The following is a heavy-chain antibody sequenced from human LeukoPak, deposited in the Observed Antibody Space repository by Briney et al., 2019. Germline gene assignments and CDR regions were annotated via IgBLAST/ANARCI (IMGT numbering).Heavy chain of an antibody. CDR3: ARDYFSYCSSTSCSINWFDP. Sequence: ASVKVSRKASGYTFTSYGISWVRQAPGQGLEWMGWISAYNGNTNYAQKLQGRVTMTTDTSTRTAYVELRSLRSDDTAVYYCARDYFSYCSSTSCSINWFDPWGQGTLVTVSS. CDR2: ISAYNGNT. J-gene: IGHJ5*02. V-gene: IGHV1-18*01. CDR1: GYTFTSYG. D-gene: IGHD2-2*01.